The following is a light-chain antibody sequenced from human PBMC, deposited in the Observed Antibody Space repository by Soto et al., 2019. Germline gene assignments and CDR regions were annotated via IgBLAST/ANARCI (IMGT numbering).Light chain of an antibody. CDR1: QGIRND. CDR3: LQQNSNPRT. CDR2: AAS. V-gene: IGKV1-17*01. Sequence: DIQMTQSPSSLSASVGDRVTITCRASQGIRNDLAWYQQKPGKAPKRLIYAASTLPGGVPSRFSGSGSGTEFTLTISSLQPEDFATYYCLQQNSNPRTFGQGTKVEIK. J-gene: IGKJ1*01.